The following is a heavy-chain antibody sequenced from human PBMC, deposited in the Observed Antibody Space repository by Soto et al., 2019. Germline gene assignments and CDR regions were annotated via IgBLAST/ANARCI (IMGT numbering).Heavy chain of an antibody. CDR2: IVPRFGSP. CDR3: ARDRIQLRLGKYSFNGMDV. Sequence: QVQLVQSGAEMRKPGSSLRVSCKASGGTFSDFAFSWVRQAPGQGLEWMGGIVPRFGSPNYAQKFGGRVTISADTSTSTVYMEVSSLRFDDTAVYFCARDRIQLRLGKYSFNGMDVWGHGTKITVSS. J-gene: IGHJ6*02. CDR1: GGTFSDFA. D-gene: IGHD3-16*01. V-gene: IGHV1-69*06.